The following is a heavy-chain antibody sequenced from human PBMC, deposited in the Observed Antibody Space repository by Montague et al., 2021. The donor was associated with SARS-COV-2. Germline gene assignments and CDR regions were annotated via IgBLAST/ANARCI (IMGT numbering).Heavy chain of an antibody. D-gene: IGHD3-9*01. V-gene: IGHV4-34*01. Sequence: SETLSLTCAAYGGSFSGSFCTWIRSPQRTGLESVGEINHRKTTKYNPSVESRVLISVDTSKNQFALQLTSVTVADTAVYYCAKTGGFSEILADYDNPRDVPVRHRQKDVQPPRRAFDIWGQGQLVTIAS. J-gene: IGHJ3*02. CDR1: GGSFSGSF. CDR3: AKTGGFSEILADYDNPRDVPVRHRQKDVQPPRRAFDI. CDR2: INHRKTT.